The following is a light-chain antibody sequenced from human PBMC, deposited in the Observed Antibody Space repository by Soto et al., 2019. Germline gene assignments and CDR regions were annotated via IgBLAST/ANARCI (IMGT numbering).Light chain of an antibody. CDR3: FSHRSGDSHV. Sequence: QSVLTQPAPVSGSPGQSITISCTGTSSDIGAYNYVSWYQQYSGKATKLMIDGVTNRPSGVSNRFSGPKTGNTASLTISGLQAEDEADYYCFSHRSGDSHVFGTGTKVTVL. V-gene: IGLV2-14*01. CDR1: SSDIGAYNY. J-gene: IGLJ1*01. CDR2: GVT.